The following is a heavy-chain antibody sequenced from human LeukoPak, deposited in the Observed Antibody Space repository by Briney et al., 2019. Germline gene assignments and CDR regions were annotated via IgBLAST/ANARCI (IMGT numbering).Heavy chain of an antibody. Sequence: SEALSLTCAVSGGSLSRGGYSWRWLRQPPGRGGEGLGYIYHSGSTYYNPSLRSRVTISVDRSKNQSSLKLSSVTAADTAVYYCARGPLPYSGSYYFDDGGQGTLVTVS. V-gene: IGHV4-30-2*01. CDR3: ARGPLPYSGSYYFDD. J-gene: IGHJ4*02. CDR2: IYHSGST. CDR1: GGSLSRGGYS. D-gene: IGHD1-26*01.